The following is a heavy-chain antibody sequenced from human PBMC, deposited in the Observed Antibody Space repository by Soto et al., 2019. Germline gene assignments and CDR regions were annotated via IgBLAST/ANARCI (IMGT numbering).Heavy chain of an antibody. J-gene: IGHJ4*02. CDR3: ARVTTFSMVYAPFDY. D-gene: IGHD2-8*01. CDR2: ISYDGSNK. CDR1: GFTFSSYA. V-gene: IGHV3-30*04. Sequence: GGSLRLSCAASGFTFSSYAMHWVRQAPGKGLEWVAVISYDGSNKYYADSVKGRFTISRDNSKNTLYLQMNSLRAEDTAVYYCARVTTFSMVYAPFDYWGQGTLVTVSS.